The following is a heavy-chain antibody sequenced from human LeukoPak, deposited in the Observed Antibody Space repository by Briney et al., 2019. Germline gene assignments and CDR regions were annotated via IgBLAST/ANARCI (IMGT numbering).Heavy chain of an antibody. CDR1: GFTFSSYS. Sequence: GGSLRLSCAVSGFTFSSYSMNWVRQAPGKGLEWVSSISSSSSYIYYADSVKGRFTISRDNAKNSLYLQMNSLRAEDTAVYYCARDSGSSWFDWFDPWGQGTLVTVSS. V-gene: IGHV3-21*01. CDR2: ISSSSSYI. J-gene: IGHJ5*02. D-gene: IGHD6-13*01. CDR3: ARDSGSSWFDWFDP.